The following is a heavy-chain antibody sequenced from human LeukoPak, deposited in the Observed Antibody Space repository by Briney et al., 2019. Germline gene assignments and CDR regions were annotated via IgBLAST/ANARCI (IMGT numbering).Heavy chain of an antibody. Sequence: ASVKVSCKASGCTFTSYGISWVRQAPGQGLEWMGWISAYNGNTNYAQKLQGRVTMTTDTSTSTAYMELRSLRSDDTAVYYCARDIVGATKGWFDPWGQGTLVTVSS. CDR2: ISAYNGNT. CDR3: ARDIVGATKGWFDP. CDR1: GCTFTSYG. V-gene: IGHV1-18*01. D-gene: IGHD1-26*01. J-gene: IGHJ5*02.